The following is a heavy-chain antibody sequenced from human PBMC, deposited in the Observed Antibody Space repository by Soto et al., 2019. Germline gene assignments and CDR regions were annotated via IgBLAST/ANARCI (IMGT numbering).Heavy chain of an antibody. V-gene: IGHV3-53*01. CDR1: GFTVSSNY. CDR3: ARAADDYGMYYFDY. J-gene: IGHJ4*02. Sequence: EVQLVESGGGLIQPGGSLRLSCAASGFTVSSNYMSWVRQAPGKGLEWVSVIYSGGSTYYADSVKGRFTISRDNSKNTRYLQMNSLRAEDTAVYYCARAADDYGMYYFDYWGQGTLVTVSS. CDR2: IYSGGST. D-gene: IGHD4-17*01.